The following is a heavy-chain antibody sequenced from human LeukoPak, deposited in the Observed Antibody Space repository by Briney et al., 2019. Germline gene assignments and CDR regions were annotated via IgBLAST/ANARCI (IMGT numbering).Heavy chain of an antibody. V-gene: IGHV3-30*05. CDR1: GFIFSTSD. D-gene: IGHD4-17*01. J-gene: IGHJ4*02. CDR2: VASDGRNI. Sequence: GGSLRLSCAASGFIFSTSDMHWLRQTPGKGLEWVAHVASDGRNIYYGDSVQGRFTGSRDNSKNTVYLQMNSLRADGTAVYYCARGPRHGAFDFWGQGTLVTVSS. CDR3: ARGPRHGAFDF.